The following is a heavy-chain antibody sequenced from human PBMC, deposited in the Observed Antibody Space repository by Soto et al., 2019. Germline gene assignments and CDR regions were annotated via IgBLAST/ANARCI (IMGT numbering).Heavy chain of an antibody. CDR2: VFYSGSR. CDR3: ARDVDFGEEDV. V-gene: IGHV4-39*07. CDR1: GGSFTSTNHY. D-gene: IGHD4-17*01. J-gene: IGHJ6*02. Sequence: SETLSLTCSVSGGSFTSTNHYWGWIRQTPHKGLEWIGSVFYSGSRNYNPSLKSRVTIDIDTSKNQFSLKLSSVTAADTAVYYCARDVDFGEEDVWGQGTTVTVSS.